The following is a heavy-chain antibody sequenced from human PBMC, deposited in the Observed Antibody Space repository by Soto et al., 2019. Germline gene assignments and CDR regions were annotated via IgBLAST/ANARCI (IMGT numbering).Heavy chain of an antibody. J-gene: IGHJ4*01. Sequence: GGSLRLSCAASGFTFSSYWMHWVRQAPGKGLMWVSRIHNDGSTTRYADSVKGRFTISRDDAKNTLYLQMSSLRVEDTAVYYCARDNWNSYWGQGTLVTVSS. CDR1: GFTFSSYW. V-gene: IGHV3-74*01. D-gene: IGHD1-7*01. CDR2: IHNDGSTT. CDR3: ARDNWNSY.